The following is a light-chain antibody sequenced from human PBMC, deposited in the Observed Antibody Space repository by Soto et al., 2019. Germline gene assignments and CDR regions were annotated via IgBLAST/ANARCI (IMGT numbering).Light chain of an antibody. CDR2: DVS. CDR1: SRDVGGYNY. V-gene: IGLV2-8*01. CDR3: SSFAGSNVVV. J-gene: IGLJ2*01. Sequence: QSVLTQPPSVSGSPGQSVTISCTGSSRDVGGYNYVSWYQQHPGKAPNLMIYDVSKRPSWVPDRCSGSKSGNTASLTISGRQAEDEDDDYCSSFAGSNVVVFGGGTKLTVL.